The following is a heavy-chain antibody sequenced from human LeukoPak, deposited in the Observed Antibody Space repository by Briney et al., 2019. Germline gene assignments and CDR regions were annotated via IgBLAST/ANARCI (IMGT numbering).Heavy chain of an antibody. D-gene: IGHD5-24*01. CDR3: AKADEYYYYYYYIDV. Sequence: GGSLRLSCAASGFTFSSYEMNWVRQAPGKGLEWVSYISSSGSTIYYADSVKGRFTISRDNSQNTLYLQMNSLRSEDTAVFYCAKADEYYYYYYYIDVWGKGTTVTVSS. CDR2: ISSSGSTI. CDR1: GFTFSSYE. V-gene: IGHV3-48*03. J-gene: IGHJ6*03.